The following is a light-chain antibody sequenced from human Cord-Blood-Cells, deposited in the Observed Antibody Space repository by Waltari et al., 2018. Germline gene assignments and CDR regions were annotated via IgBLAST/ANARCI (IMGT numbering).Light chain of an antibody. CDR3: QQSYSTPPT. J-gene: IGKJ5*01. CDR2: APS. Sequence: DLQMTQSPSSLSASVGDRVTITCRASQSISSYLNWYQQKPGKAPKLLIYAPSSLQSGVPSRFSGSGSGTDFTLTISSLQPEDFATYYCQQSYSTPPTFGQGTRLEIK. CDR1: QSISSY. V-gene: IGKV1-39*01.